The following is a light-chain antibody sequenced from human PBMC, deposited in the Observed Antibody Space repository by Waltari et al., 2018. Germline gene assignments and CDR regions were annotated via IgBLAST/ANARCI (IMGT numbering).Light chain of an antibody. CDR1: SLRSYY. CDR3: HSRDASGVAGS. V-gene: IGLV3-19*01. Sequence: SSELTQDTAVSVAIGQTVRIKCQGDSLRSYYATRYQQRPGQAPILVIYDKNKRPSGAPDRFSGSSSHNTGSLTITGAQAEDEASYYCHSRDASGVAGSFGGGTKLTVL. J-gene: IGLJ2*01. CDR2: DKN.